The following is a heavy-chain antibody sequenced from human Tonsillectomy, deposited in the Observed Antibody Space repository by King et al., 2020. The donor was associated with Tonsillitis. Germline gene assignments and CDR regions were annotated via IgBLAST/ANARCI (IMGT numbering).Heavy chain of an antibody. CDR2: INSDWSST. V-gene: IGHV3-74*01. CDR1: GFTFSSYW. D-gene: IGHD2-21*02. J-gene: IGHJ4*02. CDR3: ARAYCGGDCPGYFDY. Sequence: VQLVESGGGLVQPGGSLRLSCAASGFTFSSYWMHWVRQAPGKGLVLVSRINSDWSSTSYADSVKGRFTISRDNAKNTLYLQMNSLRAEDTAVYYCARAYCGGDCPGYFDYWGQGTLVTVSS.